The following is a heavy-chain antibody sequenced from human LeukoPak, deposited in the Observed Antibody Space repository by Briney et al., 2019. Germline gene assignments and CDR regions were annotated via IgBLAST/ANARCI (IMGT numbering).Heavy chain of an antibody. Sequence: GGPLRLSCAASGFTFSNYAMSWVRQAPGKGLEWVAGISGTGGSTHYADSVKGRFTISRDNSKNTVCLQMRNLRVEHTAVYYCAKVVAGNIDYYFDYWGQGILVAVSS. D-gene: IGHD2/OR15-2a*01. V-gene: IGHV3-23*01. J-gene: IGHJ4*02. CDR3: AKVVAGNIDYYFDY. CDR2: ISGTGGST. CDR1: GFTFSNYA.